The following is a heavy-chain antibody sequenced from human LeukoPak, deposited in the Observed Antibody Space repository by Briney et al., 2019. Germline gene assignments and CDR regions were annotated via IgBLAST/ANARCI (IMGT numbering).Heavy chain of an antibody. CDR1: GGPISSSSYY. Sequence: SETLPLTCTVSGGPISSSSYYWAWIRQPPGKGLEWIGSIYYSGSTYYTPSLTSRVTISVDTSKNQFSLKLSSVTAADTAVHYCARLRGYCSNGVCFNYYMDVWGKGTTVTVSS. J-gene: IGHJ6*03. V-gene: IGHV4-39*01. CDR3: ARLRGYCSNGVCFNYYMDV. CDR2: IYYSGST. D-gene: IGHD2-8*01.